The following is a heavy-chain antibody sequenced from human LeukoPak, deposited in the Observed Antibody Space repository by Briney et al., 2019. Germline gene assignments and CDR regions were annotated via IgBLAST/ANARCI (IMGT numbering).Heavy chain of an antibody. Sequence: AGESLRLSCAASGFTVSSKYMSWVRQAPGKGLECVSALSGNGNTIYYADSVKGRFTISRDNSKNTLSLQMNSLRAEDTAVYYCAKALYGGHDYWGQGTLVTVSS. V-gene: IGHV3-23*01. D-gene: IGHD4-23*01. CDR2: LSGNGNTI. CDR1: GFTVSSKY. J-gene: IGHJ4*02. CDR3: AKALYGGHDY.